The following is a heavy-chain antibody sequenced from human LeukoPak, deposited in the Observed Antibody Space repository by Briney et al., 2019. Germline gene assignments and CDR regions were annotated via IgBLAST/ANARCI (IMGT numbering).Heavy chain of an antibody. J-gene: IGHJ4*02. CDR3: ARDGYYFDWLDPQSTTDY. Sequence: GGSLRLSCEGSGFTFSNYWMGWVRQAPGKGLEWVSSISSSSSYIYYADSVKGRFTISRDNAKNSLYLQMNSLRAEDTAVYYCARDGYYFDWLDPQSTTDYWGQGTLVTVSS. V-gene: IGHV3-21*01. CDR2: ISSSSSYI. D-gene: IGHD3-9*01. CDR1: GFTFSNYW.